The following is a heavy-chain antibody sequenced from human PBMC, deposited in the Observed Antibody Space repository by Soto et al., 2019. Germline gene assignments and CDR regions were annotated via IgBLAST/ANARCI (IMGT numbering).Heavy chain of an antibody. CDR2: IKQDGSEK. CDR1: GFILSGHW. Sequence: PGGSLRLSCATSGFILSGHWMSWVRQAPGKGLEWVATIKQDGSEKYYVDSVRGRFTISRDNAENSLFLQMNSLRAENTAVYYCARLAGETTIYDYWGQGTLVTVSS. D-gene: IGHD1-1*01. V-gene: IGHV3-7*01. CDR3: ARLAGETTIYDY. J-gene: IGHJ4*02.